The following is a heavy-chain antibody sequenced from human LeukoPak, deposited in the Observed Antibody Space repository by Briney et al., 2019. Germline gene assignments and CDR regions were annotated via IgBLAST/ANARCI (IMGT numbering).Heavy chain of an antibody. CDR1: GFTFSSYA. CDR2: ISHDGSNK. CDR3: ARGPPLGIS. V-gene: IGHV3-30-3*01. J-gene: IGHJ5*02. D-gene: IGHD1-14*01. Sequence: PGGSLRLSCAASGFTFSSYAMHWVRQAPGKGLEWVAVISHDGSNKYYADSVKGRFTISRDNSKNTLYLQMNSLRAEDTAVYYCARGPPLGISWGQGTLVTVSS.